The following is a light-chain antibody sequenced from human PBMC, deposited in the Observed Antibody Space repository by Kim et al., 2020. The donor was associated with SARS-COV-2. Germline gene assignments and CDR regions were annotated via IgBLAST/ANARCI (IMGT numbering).Light chain of an antibody. Sequence: EIVLTQSPATLSLSPGERASLSCRASQSVGTSLVWYQQKVGQAPRLLIYDASKRATDIPAKFSGSGSGTDFTLTISSLESDDFAVYYCHQRSDWPLTFGGGTKVHIK. V-gene: IGKV3-11*01. CDR2: DAS. J-gene: IGKJ4*01. CDR3: HQRSDWPLT. CDR1: QSVGTS.